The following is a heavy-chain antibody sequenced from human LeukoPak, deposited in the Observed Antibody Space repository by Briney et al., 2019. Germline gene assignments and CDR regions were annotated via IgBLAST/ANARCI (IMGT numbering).Heavy chain of an antibody. Sequence: KASQTLSLTCTVYGGSFSGYYWSWIRQPPGKGLEWIGEINHSGSTNYNPSLKSRVTISVDTSKNQFSLKLSSVTAADTAVYYCARGRDLVVIRNWFDPWGQGTLVTVSS. V-gene: IGHV4-34*01. CDR3: ARGRDLVVIRNWFDP. D-gene: IGHD3-22*01. J-gene: IGHJ5*02. CDR2: INHSGST. CDR1: GGSFSGYY.